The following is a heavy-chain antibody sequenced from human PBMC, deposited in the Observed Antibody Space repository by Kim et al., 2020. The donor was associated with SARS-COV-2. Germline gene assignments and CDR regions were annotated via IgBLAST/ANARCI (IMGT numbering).Heavy chain of an antibody. Sequence: ASVKVSCKASGYTFTSYGISWVRQAPGQGFEWMGWISAYNGNTNYAQKLQGRVTMTTDTSTSTAYMELRSLRSDDTAVYYCASSPAARNPWYYMDVWGKGTTVTVSS. J-gene: IGHJ6*03. CDR2: ISAYNGNT. CDR1: GYTFTSYG. CDR3: ASSPAARNPWYYMDV. V-gene: IGHV1-18*01. D-gene: IGHD6-6*01.